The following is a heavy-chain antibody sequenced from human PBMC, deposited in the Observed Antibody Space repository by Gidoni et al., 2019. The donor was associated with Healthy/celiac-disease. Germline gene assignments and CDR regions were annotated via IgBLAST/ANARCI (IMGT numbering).Heavy chain of an antibody. CDR3: AKSAGGSYIGLFDY. D-gene: IGHD3-10*01. CDR2: ISWNSGSI. J-gene: IGHJ4*02. Sequence: EVQLVESGGGVVQPGRSLRLSCAASGFTFDDYAMLWVRQVPGKGLECVSGISWNSGSIGYADSVKGRFTISRDNAKNSLYLQMNSLGAEDTALYYCAKSAGGSYIGLFDYWGQGTLVTVSS. CDR1: GFTFDDYA. V-gene: IGHV3-9*01.